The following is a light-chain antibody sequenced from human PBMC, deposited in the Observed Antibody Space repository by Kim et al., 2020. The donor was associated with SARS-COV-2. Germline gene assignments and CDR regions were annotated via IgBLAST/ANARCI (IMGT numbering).Light chain of an antibody. J-gene: IGLJ2*01. CDR2: GKN. V-gene: IGLV3-19*01. CDR3: NSRDSNDNVV. Sequence: VALGPTVSITCQGDRLRSYYATWYQQKPGQAPILVIYGKNNRPSGIPDRFSGSSSGNTASLTITGTQAGDEADYYCNSRDSNDNVVFGGGTQLTVL. CDR1: RLRSYY.